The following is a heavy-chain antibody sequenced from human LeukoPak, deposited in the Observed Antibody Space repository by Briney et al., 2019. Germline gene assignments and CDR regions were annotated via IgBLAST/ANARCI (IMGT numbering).Heavy chain of an antibody. Sequence: GGSLRLSCEASGFTFSSYSMHWIRQAPGKGLVWVSHINSVGSTTNYADSVKGRFTISRDNAKNTLFLQLNSLSAEDTAVYFCVRDLGSTFDFWGQRTLVTVSS. V-gene: IGHV3-74*01. CDR1: GFTFSSYS. CDR2: INSVGSTT. D-gene: IGHD1-14*01. J-gene: IGHJ4*02. CDR3: VRDLGSTFDF.